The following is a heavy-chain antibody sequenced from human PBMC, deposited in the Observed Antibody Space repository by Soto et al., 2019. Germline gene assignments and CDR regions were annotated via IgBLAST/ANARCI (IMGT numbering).Heavy chain of an antibody. CDR2: IYYSGST. Sequence: QVQLQESGPGLVKPSETLSLTCTVSGGSISSYYWSWIRQPPGKGLEWIGYIYYSGSTNYNPSLKMRVTIAVDTSKHQVSLKLSSVTAADTAVYYCASRYGDASDIWGQGTMVTVSS. V-gene: IGHV4-59*08. J-gene: IGHJ3*02. CDR3: ASRYGDASDI. D-gene: IGHD1-20*01. CDR1: GGSISSYY.